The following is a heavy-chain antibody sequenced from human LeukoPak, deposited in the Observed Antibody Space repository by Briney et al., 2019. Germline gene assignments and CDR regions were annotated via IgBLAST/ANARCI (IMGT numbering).Heavy chain of an antibody. V-gene: IGHV4-59*01. CDR1: GGSISSYY. Sequence: SETLSLTCTVSGGSISSYYWSWIRQPPGKGLEWIGYIYYSGSTNYNPSLKSRVTISVDTSKNQFSLKLSSVTAADTSVYYCAREYLGSSSWFQNWGQGTLVTVSS. J-gene: IGHJ1*01. D-gene: IGHD6-13*01. CDR3: AREYLGSSSWFQN. CDR2: IYYSGST.